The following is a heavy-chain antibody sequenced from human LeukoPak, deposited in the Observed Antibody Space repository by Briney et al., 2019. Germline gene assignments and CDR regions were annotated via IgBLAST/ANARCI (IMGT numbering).Heavy chain of an antibody. J-gene: IGHJ4*02. CDR2: ISYDGSNK. Sequence: GGSLRLSCAASGFTFSSCGVHWVRQAPGKGLEWVAVISYDGSNKYYADSVKGRFTISRDNSKNTLYLQMNSLRAEDTAVYFCAKGLYSYTIGPSFDYWGQGTLVTVSS. V-gene: IGHV3-30*18. CDR1: GFTFSSCG. CDR3: AKGLYSYTIGPSFDY. D-gene: IGHD5-18*01.